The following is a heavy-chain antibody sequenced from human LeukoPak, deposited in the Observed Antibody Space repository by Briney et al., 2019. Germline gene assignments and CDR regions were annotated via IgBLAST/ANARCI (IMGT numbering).Heavy chain of an antibody. V-gene: IGHV3-23*01. J-gene: IGHJ4*02. D-gene: IGHD2-2*01. CDR1: GFTFSSYE. Sequence: GGSLRLSCAASGFTFSSYEMNWVRQAPGKGLEWVSAISGSGGSTYYADSVKGRFTISRDNSKNTLYLQMNSLRAEDTAVYYCAKAPSTSCYSGFDYWGQGTLVTVSS. CDR2: ISGSGGST. CDR3: AKAPSTSCYSGFDY.